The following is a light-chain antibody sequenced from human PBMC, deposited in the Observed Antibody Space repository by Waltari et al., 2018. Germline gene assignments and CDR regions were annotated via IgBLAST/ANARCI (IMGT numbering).Light chain of an antibody. CDR1: SSNIGAGYD. CDR3: QSSDSSLSLYV. Sequence: QSVLTQPPSVSGAPGQRVTISCPGSSSNIGAGYDVHWYQPLPGTAPKLLIYDNSNRPSGVPDRFSGSKSGTSASLAITGLQAEDEADYYCQSSDSSLSLYVFGTGTMVTVL. J-gene: IGLJ1*01. CDR2: DNS. V-gene: IGLV1-40*01.